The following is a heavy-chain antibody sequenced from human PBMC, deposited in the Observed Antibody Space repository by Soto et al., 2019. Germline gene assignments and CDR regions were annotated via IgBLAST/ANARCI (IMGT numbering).Heavy chain of an antibody. D-gene: IGHD3-3*01. CDR2: ISVDGSEK. CDR1: GFTFSRYG. Sequence: QVQLVESGGGVVQPGMSPRLSCAASGFTFSRYGMHWVRQAPGKGLEWVAVISVDGSEKYYADSVKGRFTISRDNSKNTLYLQMNSLRTEDTAVYYCAKDVEWIVEYWGQGTLVTVSS. CDR3: AKDVEWIVEY. J-gene: IGHJ4*02. V-gene: IGHV3-30*18.